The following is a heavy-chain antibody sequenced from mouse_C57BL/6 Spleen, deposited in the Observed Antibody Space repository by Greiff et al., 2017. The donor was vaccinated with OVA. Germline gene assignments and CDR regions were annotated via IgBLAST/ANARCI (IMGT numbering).Heavy chain of an antibody. CDR3: ARHRPCFAY. J-gene: IGHJ3*01. CDR1: GFTFSSYG. V-gene: IGHV5-6*01. CDR2: ISSGGSYT. Sequence: EVQVVESGGDLVKPGGSLKLSCAASGFTFSSYGMSWVRQTPDKRLEWVATISSGGSYTYYQDSVKGRFTISRDNAKNTLYLQMSSLKSEDTAMYYCARHRPCFAYWGQGTLVTVSA.